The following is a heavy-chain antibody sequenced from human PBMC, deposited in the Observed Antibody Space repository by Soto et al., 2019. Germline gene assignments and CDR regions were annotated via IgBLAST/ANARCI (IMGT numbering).Heavy chain of an antibody. D-gene: IGHD6-13*01. CDR2: IIPIFGTA. CDR1: GGTFSSYA. J-gene: IGHJ6*02. CDR3: ARDLGYSSNLGDYYYGMDV. V-gene: IGHV1-69*13. Sequence: SVKVSCKASGGTFSSYAISWVRQAPGQGLEWMGGIIPIFGTANYAQKFQGRVTITADESTSTAYMELSSLRSEDTAVYYCARDLGYSSNLGDYYYGMDVWGQGTTVTVS.